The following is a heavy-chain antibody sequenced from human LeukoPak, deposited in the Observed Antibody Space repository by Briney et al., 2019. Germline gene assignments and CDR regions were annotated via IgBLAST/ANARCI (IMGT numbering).Heavy chain of an antibody. CDR2: IGTAGDT. J-gene: IGHJ6*02. Sequence: QSGGSLRLSCAASGFTFSSYDMHWVRHATGKGLEWVSAIGTAGDTYYPGSVKGRFTISRENAKNSLYLQMNSLRAEDTAVYYCARARGSGYCSGGSCYLVDYYYGMDVWGQGTTVTVSS. CDR1: GFTFSSYD. D-gene: IGHD2-15*01. V-gene: IGHV3-13*01. CDR3: ARARGSGYCSGGSCYLVDYYYGMDV.